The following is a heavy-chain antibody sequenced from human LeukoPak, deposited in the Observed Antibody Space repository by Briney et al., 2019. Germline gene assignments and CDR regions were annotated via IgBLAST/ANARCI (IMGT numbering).Heavy chain of an antibody. CDR3: ARIMVGATRDY. Sequence: GESLKISCKGSGYIFSTYWIAWVRQMPGKGLEWMGVIYPGDSETRYSPSFQGQVTISADKSISTAYLQWSSLRASDTAVYYCARIMVGATRDYWGQGTLVTVSS. CDR1: GYIFSTYW. J-gene: IGHJ4*02. CDR2: IYPGDSET. V-gene: IGHV5-51*01. D-gene: IGHD1-26*01.